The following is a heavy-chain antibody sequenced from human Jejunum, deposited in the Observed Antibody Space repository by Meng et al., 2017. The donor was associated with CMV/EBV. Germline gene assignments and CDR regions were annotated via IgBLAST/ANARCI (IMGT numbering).Heavy chain of an antibody. CDR2: INPNSGGT. V-gene: IGHV1-2*02. CDR3: AREAYCSFTSCYAIDY. CDR1: GYTFSDHY. Sequence: VQLVQSGDEVKKTGASVKVSCKASGYTFSDHYMHWVRQAPGQGLEWMGWINPNSGGTNYAQKFQGRVTMTSDTSIDTAYMDLSSLTSDDTAVYYCAREAYCSFTSCYAIDYWGHGTLVTVSS. D-gene: IGHD2-2*01. J-gene: IGHJ4*01.